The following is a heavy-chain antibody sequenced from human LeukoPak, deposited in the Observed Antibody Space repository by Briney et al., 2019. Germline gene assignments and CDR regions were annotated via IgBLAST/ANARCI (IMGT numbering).Heavy chain of an antibody. J-gene: IGHJ5*02. CDR1: GFTFSNYC. V-gene: IGHV3-74*01. Sequence: GGSLRLSCAASGFTFSNYCMHWVRQAPGKGLVWVSRISSDGNRTTYADSVKGRFTISRDNATNTLYLQMNSLRAEDAAAYYCASGHCNSSNCYRDWFDPWGQGTVVTVSS. D-gene: IGHD2/OR15-2a*01. CDR3: ASGHCNSSNCYRDWFDP. CDR2: ISSDGNRT.